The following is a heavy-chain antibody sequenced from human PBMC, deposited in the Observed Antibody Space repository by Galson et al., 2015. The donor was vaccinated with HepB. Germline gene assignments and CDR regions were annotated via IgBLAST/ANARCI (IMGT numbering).Heavy chain of an antibody. Sequence: LRLSCAASGFTFRNFAMHWVRQAPGKGLEWVAVISYDGSNKYDADSVKGRFTISRDNSKNTLYLQMNSLRDEDTAVYCCARVGSSGWYGMDVWGQGTTVTVSS. J-gene: IGHJ6*02. CDR2: ISYDGSNK. CDR1: GFTFRNFA. V-gene: IGHV3-30*04. D-gene: IGHD6-19*01. CDR3: ARVGSSGWYGMDV.